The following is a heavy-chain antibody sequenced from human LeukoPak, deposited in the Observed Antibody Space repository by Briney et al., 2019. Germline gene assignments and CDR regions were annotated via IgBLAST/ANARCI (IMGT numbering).Heavy chain of an antibody. J-gene: IGHJ4*02. CDR3: VRGGARYDRRFVFDS. Sequence: GGSLRLSCAASGFTVSRNFMSWVRQAPGKGLAWVSVIHSSGSPFYADSVRGRFSISGDNSKNTLYLQMNSLRAEDTSVYYCVRGGARYDRRFVFDSWGQGALVNVSS. CDR1: GFTVSRNF. CDR2: IHSSGSP. D-gene: IGHD3-3*01. V-gene: IGHV3-66*01.